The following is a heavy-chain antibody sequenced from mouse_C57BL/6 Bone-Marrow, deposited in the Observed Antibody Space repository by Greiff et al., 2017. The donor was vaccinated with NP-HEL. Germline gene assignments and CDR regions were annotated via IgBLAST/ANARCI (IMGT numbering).Heavy chain of an antibody. CDR2: ISSGGSYT. D-gene: IGHD2-5*01. Sequence: DVMLVESGGDLVKPGGSLKLSCAASGFTFSSYGMSWVRQTPDKRLEWVATISSGGSYTYYPDSVKGRFTISRDNAKNTLYLQMSSLKSEDTAMFYCARHFYSNYFDYRGQGTTLPGSS. V-gene: IGHV5-6*02. CDR3: ARHFYSNYFDY. CDR1: GFTFSSYG. J-gene: IGHJ2*01.